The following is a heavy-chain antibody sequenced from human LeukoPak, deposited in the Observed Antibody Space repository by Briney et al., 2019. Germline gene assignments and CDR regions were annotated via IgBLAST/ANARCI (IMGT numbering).Heavy chain of an antibody. J-gene: IGHJ5*02. CDR1: GYTFTGYY. V-gene: IGHV1-2*06. CDR3: ASGSPPLYSNYEDWFDP. CDR2: INPNSGGT. D-gene: IGHD4-11*01. Sequence: ASVKVSCKASGYTFTGYYMHWVRQAPGQGLEWMGRINPNSGGTNYAQKFQGRVTMTRDTSISTAYMELSSLRSEDTAVYYCASGSPPLYSNYEDWFDPWGQGTLVTVSS.